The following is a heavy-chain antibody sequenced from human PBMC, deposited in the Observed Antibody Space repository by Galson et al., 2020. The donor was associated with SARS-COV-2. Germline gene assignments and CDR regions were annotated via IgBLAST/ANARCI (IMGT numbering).Heavy chain of an antibody. CDR2: IWSDDTHK. Sequence: GESLKISCAASGFTFSTYAMHWVRQAPGKGLEWVAVIWSDDTHKYYVDSVKGRFTISRDNSKNTVNLQMNSLSAEDTAVYYCTTSIIVPGTLDYWGQGTLVSVSS. CDR3: TTSIIVPGTLDY. J-gene: IGHJ4*02. V-gene: IGHV3-33*01. CDR1: GFTFSTYA. D-gene: IGHD3-22*01.